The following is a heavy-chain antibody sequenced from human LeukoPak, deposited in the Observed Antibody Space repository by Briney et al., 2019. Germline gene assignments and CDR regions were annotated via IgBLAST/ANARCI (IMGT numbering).Heavy chain of an antibody. V-gene: IGHV4-34*01. J-gene: IGHJ4*02. D-gene: IGHD6-13*01. CDR3: AGGARQQLVDY. CDR1: GGSFSGYY. CDR2: INHSGST. Sequence: PSETLSLTCAVYGGSFSGYYWSWIRQPPGKGLEWSGEINHSGSTNYNPSPKSRVTISVDTSKNQFSLKLSSVTAADTAVYYCAGGARQQLVDYWGQGTLVTVSS.